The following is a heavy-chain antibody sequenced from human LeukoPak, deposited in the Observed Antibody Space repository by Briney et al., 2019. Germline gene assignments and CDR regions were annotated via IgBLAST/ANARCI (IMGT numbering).Heavy chain of an antibody. CDR1: GFTFSSYA. Sequence: HSGGSLRLSCAASGFTFSSYAMSWVRQAPGKGLEWVSAISGSGGSTYYADSVKGRFTISRDNSKNTLYLQMNSLRAEDTAVYYCAKDLGQWLVFSAFDIWGQGTMVTVSS. CDR2: ISGSGGST. D-gene: IGHD6-19*01. J-gene: IGHJ3*02. CDR3: AKDLGQWLVFSAFDI. V-gene: IGHV3-23*01.